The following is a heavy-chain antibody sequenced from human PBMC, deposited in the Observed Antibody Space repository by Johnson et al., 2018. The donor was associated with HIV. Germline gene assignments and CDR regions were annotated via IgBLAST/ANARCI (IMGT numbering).Heavy chain of an antibody. V-gene: IGHV3-30-3*01. CDR2: ISYDGSNK. Sequence: QVQLVESGGGVVQPGRSLRLSCAASGFTFSSYAMHWVRQAPGKGLEWVAVISYDGSNKYYADSVKGRFTISRDNAKKSLYLQMNSLRAEDTAMYYCARGRYAFDIWGQGTMVTVSS. J-gene: IGHJ3*02. CDR1: GFTFSSYA. CDR3: ARGRYAFDI.